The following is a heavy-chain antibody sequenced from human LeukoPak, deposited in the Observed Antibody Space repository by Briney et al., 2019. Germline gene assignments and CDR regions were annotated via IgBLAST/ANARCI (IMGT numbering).Heavy chain of an antibody. CDR1: GFTFSSYA. Sequence: GGSLRLSCAASGFTFSSYAMHWVRQAPGKGLEYVSAISSNGGSTYYANSVKGRFTISRDNSKNTPYLQMGSLRDEDMAVYYCARLSMVRGDIRDYWGQGTLVTVSS. V-gene: IGHV3-64*01. CDR3: ARLSMVRGDIRDY. CDR2: ISSNGGST. D-gene: IGHD3-10*01. J-gene: IGHJ4*02.